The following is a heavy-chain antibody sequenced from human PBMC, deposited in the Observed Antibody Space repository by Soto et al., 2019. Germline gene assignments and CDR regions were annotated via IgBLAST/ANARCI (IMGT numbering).Heavy chain of an antibody. Sequence: GGSLRLSCAASGFTFSTCAMSWVRQAPGKGIQWVSTISGSGVTTCYADSVKGRFTISRDTSKNTLFLQMNCLRAEDTSVYYGAKGWSFDYCGQGTLVTVSS. CDR1: GFTFSTCA. J-gene: IGHJ4*02. D-gene: IGHD2-15*01. CDR3: AKGWSFDY. CDR2: ISGSGVTT. V-gene: IGHV3-23*01.